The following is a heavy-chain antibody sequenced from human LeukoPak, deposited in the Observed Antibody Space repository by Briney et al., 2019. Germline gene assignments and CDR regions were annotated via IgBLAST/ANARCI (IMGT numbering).Heavy chain of an antibody. CDR3: ARGRSTTVTTWYYFDY. D-gene: IGHD4-17*01. CDR1: GGSFSGYY. J-gene: IGHJ4*02. CDR2: INHSGST. Sequence: PSETLSLTCAVYGGSFSGYYWSWIRQPPGKGLEWIGEINHSGSTNYNPSLKSRVTISVDTSKNLFSLKLSSVTAADTAVYYCARGRSTTVTTWYYFDYWGQGTLVTVSS. V-gene: IGHV4-34*01.